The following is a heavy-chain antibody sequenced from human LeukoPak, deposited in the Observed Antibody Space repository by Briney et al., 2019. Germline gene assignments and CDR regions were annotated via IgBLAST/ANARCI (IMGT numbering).Heavy chain of an antibody. Sequence: ASVKVSCKASGYTFTSYYMHWVRQAPGQGLEWVGGIIPIFGTANYAQKFQGRVTITADESTSTAYMELSSLRSEDTAVYYCARGYEMTVLDYWGQGTLVTVSS. J-gene: IGHJ4*02. CDR1: GYTFTSYY. V-gene: IGHV1-69*13. CDR2: IIPIFGTA. CDR3: ARGYEMTVLDY. D-gene: IGHD5-24*01.